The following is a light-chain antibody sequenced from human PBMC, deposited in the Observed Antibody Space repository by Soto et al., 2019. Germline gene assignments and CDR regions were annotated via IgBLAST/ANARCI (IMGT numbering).Light chain of an antibody. CDR3: SSYVTGNSLI. CDR1: SRDVGGHDY. CDR2: ELS. Sequence: QSALTQPPSASGSPGQSVTISCTGTSRDVGGHDYVSWYQQLPGKAPKLIIYELSKRPSGVPDRFSGSKSGNTASLTVSGLQAEDEADYYCSSYVTGNSLIFGGGTKLTVL. V-gene: IGLV2-8*01. J-gene: IGLJ2*01.